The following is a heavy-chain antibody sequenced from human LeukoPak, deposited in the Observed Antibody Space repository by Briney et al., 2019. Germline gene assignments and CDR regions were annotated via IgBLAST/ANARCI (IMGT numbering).Heavy chain of an antibody. CDR1: GGSISSGDYY. Sequence: SETLSLTCAVSGGSISSGDYYWSWIRQPPGKGLEWIGYIYYSGSTYYNPSLKSRVTISVDTSKNQFSLKLSSVTAADTAVYYCARAFRRTIFGVVSIHDAFDIWGQGTMVTVSS. CDR2: IYYSGST. V-gene: IGHV4-30-4*08. CDR3: ARAFRRTIFGVVSIHDAFDI. J-gene: IGHJ3*02. D-gene: IGHD3-3*01.